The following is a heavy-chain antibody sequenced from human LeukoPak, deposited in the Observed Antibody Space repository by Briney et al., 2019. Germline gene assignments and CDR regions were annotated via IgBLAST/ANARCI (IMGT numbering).Heavy chain of an antibody. D-gene: IGHD6-13*01. J-gene: IGHJ4*02. Sequence: GRSLRLSCAASGFTFSSYGMHWVRQAPGKGLEWVAVIWYDGSNKYYADSVKGRFTISRDNSKNTLYLQMNSLRAEDTAVYYCARDGYSNYWYLNLWGQGTLVTVSS. V-gene: IGHV3-33*01. CDR1: GFTFSSYG. CDR3: ARDGYSNYWYLNL. CDR2: IWYDGSNK.